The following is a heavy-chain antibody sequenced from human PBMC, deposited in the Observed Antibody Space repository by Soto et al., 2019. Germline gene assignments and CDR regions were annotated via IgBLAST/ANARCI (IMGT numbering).Heavy chain of an antibody. J-gene: IGHJ4*02. D-gene: IGHD1-1*01. V-gene: IGHV1-3*01. CDR2: INAGNGHT. CDR1: GYTFTNYA. CDR3: ARGRWTQTTADYYLDY. Sequence: ASVKVSCKASGYTFTNYAMHWVRQAPGQRLEWMGWINAGNGHTKYSQKFQGRVTTTRDTSASTAYMELSSLGFEDTAVYYCARGRWTQTTADYYLDYWGQGTLVTVSS.